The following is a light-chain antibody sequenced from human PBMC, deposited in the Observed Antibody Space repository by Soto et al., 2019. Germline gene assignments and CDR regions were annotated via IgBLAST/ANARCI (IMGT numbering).Light chain of an antibody. CDR1: SDSIASNY. V-gene: IGLV6-57*04. J-gene: IGLJ3*02. CDR3: QSCDSTVHGV. Sequence: NFMLTQPHSVSESPGKSVTISCTRSSDSIASNYVQWYQQRPGSAPTTVIYEDNQRPSGVPDRFSGSIDSSSHSASLTISGLKTEDEADYYCQSCDSTVHGVFGGGTKLTVL. CDR2: EDN.